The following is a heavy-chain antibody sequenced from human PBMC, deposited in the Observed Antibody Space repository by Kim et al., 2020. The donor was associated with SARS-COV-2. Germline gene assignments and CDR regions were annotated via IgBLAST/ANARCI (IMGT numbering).Heavy chain of an antibody. D-gene: IGHD1-26*01. Sequence: ASVKVSCKASGYTFTSYAMHWVRQAPGQRLEWMGWINAGNGNTKYSQKFQVRVTITRDTSASTAYMELSSLRSEDTAVYYCARSGSGATGDYWGQGTLVTVSS. J-gene: IGHJ4*02. CDR3: ARSGSGATGDY. CDR1: GYTFTSYA. V-gene: IGHV1-3*01. CDR2: INAGNGNT.